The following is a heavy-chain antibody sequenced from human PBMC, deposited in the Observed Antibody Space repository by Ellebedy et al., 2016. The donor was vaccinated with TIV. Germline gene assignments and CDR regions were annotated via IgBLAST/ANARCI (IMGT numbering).Heavy chain of an antibody. Sequence: GGSLRLSCVASGFTFSRYAMHWIRQAPGKGLEWVSYISSSGSTIVYADSAKGRFTISRDNAKNSLFLNLNSLKAEATAVYYCARSSSGYYYKGFENWGQGTLVTVSS. CDR3: ARSSSGYYYKGFEN. J-gene: IGHJ4*02. CDR1: GFTFSRYA. V-gene: IGHV3-48*03. CDR2: ISSSGSTI. D-gene: IGHD3-22*01.